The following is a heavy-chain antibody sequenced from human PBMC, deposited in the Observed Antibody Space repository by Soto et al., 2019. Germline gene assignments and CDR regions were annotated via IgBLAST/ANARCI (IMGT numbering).Heavy chain of an antibody. CDR3: ARVYCGTTCLSWFDP. CDR1: GGTFSSYA. J-gene: IGHJ5*02. D-gene: IGHD4-17*01. CDR2: IIPIFGTA. Sequence: SVKVSCKASGGTFSSYAISWVRQAPGQGLEWMGGIIPIFGTANYAQKFQGRVTITADESTSTAYMELSSLRSEDTAVYYCARVYCGTTCLSWFDPWGQGTLVTVSS. V-gene: IGHV1-69*13.